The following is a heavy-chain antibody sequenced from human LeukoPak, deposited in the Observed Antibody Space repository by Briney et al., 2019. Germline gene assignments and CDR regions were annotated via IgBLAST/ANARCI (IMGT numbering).Heavy chain of an antibody. D-gene: IGHD6-19*01. CDR1: GGSISSGDYY. Sequence: SETLSLTCTVSGGSISSGDYYWSWIRQHPGKGLEWIGYIYYSGSTYYNPSLKSRVTISVDTSKNQFSLKLSSVTAADTAVYYCARTGPVAYDAFDIWGQGTMVTVSS. CDR3: ARTGPVAYDAFDI. CDR2: IYYSGST. V-gene: IGHV4-31*03. J-gene: IGHJ3*02.